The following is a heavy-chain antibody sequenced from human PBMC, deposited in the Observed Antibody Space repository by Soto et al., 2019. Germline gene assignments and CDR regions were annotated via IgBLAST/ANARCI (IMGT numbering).Heavy chain of an antibody. CDR1: GFIFSMFA. CDR3: ARNYISMLAIDS. CDR2: APSDGSHI. Sequence: PGGSLRLSCSASGFIFSMFAMHWVRQAPGKGLEWVAVAPSDGSHIYYADSVKGRFTISRDNSKNMLYLQRNSLRPDDTAVYYCARNYISMLAIDSWGQGSMGTVSS. D-gene: IGHD3-22*01. V-gene: IGHV3-30-3*01. J-gene: IGHJ4*02.